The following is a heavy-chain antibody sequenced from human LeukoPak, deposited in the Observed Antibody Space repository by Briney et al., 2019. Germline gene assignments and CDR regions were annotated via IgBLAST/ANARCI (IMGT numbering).Heavy chain of an antibody. CDR2: IYSGGST. D-gene: IGHD1-26*01. V-gene: IGHV3-53*01. CDR1: GFTVSSNY. Sequence: GGSLRLSCAASGFTVSSNYMSWVRQAPGKGLEWVSVIYSGGSTNHADSVKGRFTISRDNSKNMVYLEMNSLRAEDTAVYYCARGAGSIGTFDYWGQGTLVTVSS. J-gene: IGHJ4*02. CDR3: ARGAGSIGTFDY.